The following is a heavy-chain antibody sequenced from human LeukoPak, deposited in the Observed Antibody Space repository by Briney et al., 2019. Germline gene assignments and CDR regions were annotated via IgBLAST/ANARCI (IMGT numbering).Heavy chain of an antibody. V-gene: IGHV3-23*01. CDR1: GFTFSAYA. CDR3: ARDLHYYVPMDV. CDR2: IGSVNKP. D-gene: IGHD3-10*02. J-gene: IGHJ6*02. Sequence: QPWGSLWLSCEASGFTFSAYAMTWVRQAPGKRLEWVSSIGSVNKPHYSESVKGRFSISRDNSKSMLSLQLNSLRAEDTALYYCARDLHYYVPMDVWGQGTTVTVSS.